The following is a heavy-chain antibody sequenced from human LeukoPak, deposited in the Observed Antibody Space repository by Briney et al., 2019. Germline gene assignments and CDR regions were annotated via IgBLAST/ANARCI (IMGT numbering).Heavy chain of an antibody. V-gene: IGHV3-73*01. CDR3: ARDWADRGYSYGYLGY. CDR2: IRSEAKGYAT. CDR1: GFTFSGSA. D-gene: IGHD5-18*01. Sequence: GGSLRLSCAASGFTFSGSAMHWVRQAAGKGLEWVGQIRSEAKGYATAYAASVKGRFTISRDDSKNPLYLQMNSLRAEDTAVYYCARDWADRGYSYGYLGYWGQGTLVTVSS. J-gene: IGHJ4*02.